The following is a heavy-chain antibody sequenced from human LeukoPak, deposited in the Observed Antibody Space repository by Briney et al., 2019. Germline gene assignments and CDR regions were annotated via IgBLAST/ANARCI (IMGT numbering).Heavy chain of an antibody. CDR3: ARGQVNYYYYYMDV. D-gene: IGHD4-11*01. CDR2: IYHSGST. Sequence: SETLSLTCTVSGYSISSGYYWGWIRQPPGKGLEWIGSIYHSGSTYYNPSLKSRVTISVDTSKNQFSLKLSSVTAADTAVYYCARGQVNYYYYYMDVWGKGTTVTVSS. CDR1: GYSISSGYY. J-gene: IGHJ6*03. V-gene: IGHV4-38-2*02.